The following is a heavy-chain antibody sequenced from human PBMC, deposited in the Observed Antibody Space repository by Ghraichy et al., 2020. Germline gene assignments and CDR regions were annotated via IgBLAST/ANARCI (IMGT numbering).Heavy chain of an antibody. CDR1: GFNFSDFS. V-gene: IGHV3-48*02. D-gene: IGHD5-12*01. CDR3: ARGWL. CDR2: IHITTTIT. J-gene: IGHJ1*01. Sequence: GGSLRLSCAASGFNFSDFSMNWVRQAPGKGLEWVSFIHITTTITKYADSVKGRFTISRDNAKNLLFLQMNSLRDEDTATYYCARGWLRGQGTLVTVSS.